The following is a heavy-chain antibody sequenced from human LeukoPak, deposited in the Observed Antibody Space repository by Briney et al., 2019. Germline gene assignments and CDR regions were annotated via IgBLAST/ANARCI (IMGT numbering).Heavy chain of an antibody. V-gene: IGHV3-21*01. D-gene: IGHD2/OR15-2a*01. Sequence: PGGSLRLSCAPSGFSFSSYSMNWVRQAPGKGLEWVSSISSSSSYIYYADSVKGRFTISRDNAKNSLYLQMNSLRAEDTAVYYCARDTLGALDYWGQGTLVTVSS. CDR3: ARDTLGALDY. CDR2: ISSSSSYI. J-gene: IGHJ4*02. CDR1: GFSFSSYS.